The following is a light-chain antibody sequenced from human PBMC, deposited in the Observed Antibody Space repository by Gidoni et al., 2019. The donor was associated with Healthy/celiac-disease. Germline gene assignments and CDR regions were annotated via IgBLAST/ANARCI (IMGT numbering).Light chain of an antibody. Sequence: DIVITQAPDSLAASLGERATINCKSSQSVLYSHNNKNYLAWYQQKPGQPPKLLIYCASTRESGVPNRFSGSGSGKDFTLTISILQAEDVAVYYCQQYYSTPYTFGQGTKLEIK. V-gene: IGKV4-1*01. J-gene: IGKJ2*01. CDR2: CAS. CDR1: QSVLYSHNNKNY. CDR3: QQYYSTPYT.